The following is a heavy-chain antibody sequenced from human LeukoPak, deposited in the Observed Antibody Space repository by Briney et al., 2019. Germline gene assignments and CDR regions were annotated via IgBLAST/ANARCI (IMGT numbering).Heavy chain of an antibody. CDR2: ISSTSTYT. V-gene: IGHV3-21*04. CDR3: ARDIAHYDILTGYWD. J-gene: IGHJ4*02. Sequence: GGSLRLSCAASGFTFSRYSMNWARQAPGKGLEWVSSISSTSTYTYYADSVKGRFTISRDNSKNTLYLQMNSLRAEDTAVYYGARDIAHYDILTGYWDWGQGTLVTVSS. CDR1: GFTFSRYS. D-gene: IGHD3-9*01.